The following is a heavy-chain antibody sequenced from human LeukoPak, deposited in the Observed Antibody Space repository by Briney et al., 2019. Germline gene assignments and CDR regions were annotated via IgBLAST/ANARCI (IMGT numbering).Heavy chain of an antibody. CDR2: INPNSGGT. CDR1: GYTFTGYY. V-gene: IGHV1-2*02. D-gene: IGHD5/OR15-5a*01. CDR3: ARGYLRPVSPFDY. J-gene: IGHJ4*02. Sequence: GASVKVPCKASGYTFTGYYMHWVRQAPGQGLEWMGWINPNSGGTNYAQKFQGRVTMTRDTSISTAYMELSRLRSDDTAVYYCARGYLRPVSPFDYWGQGTLVTVSS.